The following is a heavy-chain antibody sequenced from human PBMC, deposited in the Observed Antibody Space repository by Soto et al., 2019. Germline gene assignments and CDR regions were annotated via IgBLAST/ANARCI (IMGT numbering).Heavy chain of an antibody. D-gene: IGHD2-15*01. CDR1: GFTFSSYW. J-gene: IGHJ3*02. CDR2: IKQDGSEK. Sequence: PGGSLRLSCAASGFTFSSYWMSWVRQAPGKGLEWVANIKQDGSEKYYVDSVKGRFTISRDNAKNSLYLQMNSLRAEDMAVYYCARVGDIVVVVSTAFDIWGQGTMVTVSS. V-gene: IGHV3-7*01. CDR3: ARVGDIVVVVSTAFDI.